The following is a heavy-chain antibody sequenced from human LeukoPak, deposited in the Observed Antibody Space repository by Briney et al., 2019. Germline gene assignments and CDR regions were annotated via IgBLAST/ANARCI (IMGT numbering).Heavy chain of an antibody. J-gene: IGHJ4*02. CDR1: GFTFSDYY. CDR3: ARRSIAPSEDLDY. Sequence: PGGSLRLSCAASGFTFSDYYMSWIRQAPGKGLEWVSHISSSSSYTNYADSVKGRFTISRDNAKNSLYLQMNSLRAEDTAVYYCARRSIAPSEDLDYWGQGTLVTVSS. CDR2: ISSSSSYT. D-gene: IGHD6-6*01. V-gene: IGHV3-11*06.